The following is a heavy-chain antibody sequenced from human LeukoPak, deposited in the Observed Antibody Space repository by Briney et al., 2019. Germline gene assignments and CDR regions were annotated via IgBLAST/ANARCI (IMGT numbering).Heavy chain of an antibody. Sequence: GGSLRLSCAASGFTFSDYAMSWVRQAPGKGLEWVANINEDGGEKYYVDSVKGRFTISRDNAKNSLYLRMNSLRAEDTAVYYCVRAIRGTTDYWGQGTLVTVSS. CDR3: VRAIRGTTDY. J-gene: IGHJ4*02. CDR1: GFTFSDYA. V-gene: IGHV3-7*01. D-gene: IGHD2-2*01. CDR2: INEDGGEK.